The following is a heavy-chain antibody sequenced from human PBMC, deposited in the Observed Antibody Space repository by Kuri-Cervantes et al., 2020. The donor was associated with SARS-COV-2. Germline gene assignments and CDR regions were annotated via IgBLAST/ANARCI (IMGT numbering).Heavy chain of an antibody. CDR2: ISTDGTIT. V-gene: IGHV3-30*18. D-gene: IGHD6-13*01. CDR1: GFTLGNHG. J-gene: IGHJ4*02. CDR3: AKETGAAGSSWMSYFDS. Sequence: GESLKISCAASGFTLGNHGMHWVRQAPGKGLEWLAVISTDGTITHYADSVKGRFTISRDNSKSTLYLEMNSLRDEDTGVYYCAKETGAAGSSWMSYFDSWGLGTQVTVSS.